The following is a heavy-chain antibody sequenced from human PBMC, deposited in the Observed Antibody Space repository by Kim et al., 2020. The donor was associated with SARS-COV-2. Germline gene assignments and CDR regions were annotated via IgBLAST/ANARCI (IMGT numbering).Heavy chain of an antibody. Sequence: GGSLRLSCVVSGFNFNNHGMHWVRQAPGKGLEWVAVTSYDGSNKYYGDSVKGRFTISRDNSKNTLYLQMNSLRAEDTAAYFCVRDHYFQYSTTSYGMDVWGQGTTVTVS. CDR1: GFNFNNHG. CDR2: TSYDGSNK. V-gene: IGHV3-33*05. J-gene: IGHJ6*02. CDR3: VRDHYFQYSTTSYGMDV. D-gene: IGHD2-8*01.